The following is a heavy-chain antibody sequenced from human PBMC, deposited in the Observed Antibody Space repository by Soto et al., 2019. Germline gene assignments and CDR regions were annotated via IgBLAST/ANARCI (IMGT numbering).Heavy chain of an antibody. D-gene: IGHD6-19*01. CDR2: MNPANGNA. V-gene: IGHV1-8*01. J-gene: IGHJ5*02. CDR3: ARAAGIAVTGLDL. Sequence: QEQLVQSGAEVKRPGASVKISCRASGYNFISSNINWVRQAAGQRPEWLGWMNPANGNAAFARHFQGRVTMTRHTSTDTAYMELGGLSSGDTAIYYCARAAGIAVTGLDLWGPGTLVTVS. CDR1: GYNFISSN.